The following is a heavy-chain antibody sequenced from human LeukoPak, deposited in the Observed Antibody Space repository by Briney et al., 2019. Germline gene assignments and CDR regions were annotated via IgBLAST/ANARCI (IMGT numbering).Heavy chain of an antibody. CDR2: ISGSGGST. J-gene: IGHJ4*02. CDR3: AKATEQWLAYYFDY. V-gene: IGHV3-23*01. CDR1: NFTFSSYA. D-gene: IGHD6-19*01. Sequence: PGGSLRLSCAASNFTFSSYAMNWVRQAPEKGLEWVSAISGSGGSTYYADSVKGRFTISRDNSKNTLCLQMNSLRAEDSAVYYCAKATEQWLAYYFDYWGQGTLVTVSS.